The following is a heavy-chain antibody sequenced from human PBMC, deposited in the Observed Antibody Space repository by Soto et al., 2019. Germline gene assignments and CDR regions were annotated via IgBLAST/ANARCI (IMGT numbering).Heavy chain of an antibody. CDR2: IWYDGSNK. Sequence: GGSLRLSCAASGFTFSSYGMHWVRQAPGKGLEWVAVIWYDGSNKYYADSVKGRFTISRDNSKNTLYLQMNSLRAEDTAVYYCAREMGVLRTIFGVVRDYYYDYYGMDVWGQGTTVTVSS. CDR1: GFTFSSYG. CDR3: AREMGVLRTIFGVVRDYYYDYYGMDV. V-gene: IGHV3-33*01. J-gene: IGHJ6*02. D-gene: IGHD3-3*01.